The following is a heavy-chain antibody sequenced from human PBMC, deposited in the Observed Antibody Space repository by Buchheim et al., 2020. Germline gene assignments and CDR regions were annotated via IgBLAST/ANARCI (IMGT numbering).Heavy chain of an antibody. J-gene: IGHJ4*02. V-gene: IGHV3-30*18. Sequence: QVQLVESGGGVVQPGRSLRLSCAASGFTFSSYGMHWVRQAPGRGLEWVAVISYDGSNKYYADSVKGRFTIPRDNSKNTLYLQMNSLRAEDTAVYYWAKGGGELEKDYFDYWGQGTL. CDR1: GFTFSSYG. D-gene: IGHD1-26*01. CDR3: AKGGGELEKDYFDY. CDR2: ISYDGSNK.